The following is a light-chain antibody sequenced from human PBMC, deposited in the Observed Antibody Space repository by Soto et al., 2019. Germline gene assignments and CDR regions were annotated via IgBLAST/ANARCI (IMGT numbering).Light chain of an antibody. J-gene: IGKJ4*01. CDR2: GAS. CDR1: QSVSSN. CDR3: QQSNNWPPLT. Sequence: EIVMTQSPATLSVVPGEKATLSGMASQSVSSNYLAWYQQKPGQAPRLLIYGASTGATSIPARFSGSGSGTEFTLTISSLQSEDFAVYYCQQSNNWPPLTFGGGTKVDIK. V-gene: IGKV3-15*01.